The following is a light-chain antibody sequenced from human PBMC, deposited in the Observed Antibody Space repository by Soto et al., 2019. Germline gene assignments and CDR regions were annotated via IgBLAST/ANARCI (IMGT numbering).Light chain of an antibody. CDR2: DVS. CDR3: CSYAGSYVYV. Sequence: LTQPRSVSGSPVQSVSISFTGTISDVGGYNYVSWYQQHPGKAPKLMIYDVSKRPSGVPDRFSGSKSGNTASLTISGLQAEDEADYYCCSYAGSYVYVFGTGTKVTVL. CDR1: ISDVGGYNY. J-gene: IGLJ1*01. V-gene: IGLV2-11*01.